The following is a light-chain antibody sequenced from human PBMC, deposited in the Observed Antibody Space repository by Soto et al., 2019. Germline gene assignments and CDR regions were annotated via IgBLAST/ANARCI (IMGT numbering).Light chain of an antibody. Sequence: QSAPTQPRSVSGSPGQSVTISCTGTSSDVGEYDYVSWYQQHPGKAPKLMIFDVSERPSGVPDRFSGSKTGNTASLTISGLQAEDEADYYCCSYAGSPSFFGTGTKVTVL. CDR3: CSYAGSPSF. CDR1: SSDVGEYDY. J-gene: IGLJ1*01. CDR2: DVS. V-gene: IGLV2-11*01.